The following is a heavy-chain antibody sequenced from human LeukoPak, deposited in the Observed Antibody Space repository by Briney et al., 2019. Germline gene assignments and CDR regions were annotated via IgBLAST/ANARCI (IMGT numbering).Heavy chain of an antibody. D-gene: IGHD5/OR15-5a*01. J-gene: IGHJ4*02. Sequence: GGSLRLSCAASGFTFSSYSMNWVRQAPGKGLEWVSYISSSSSTIYYADSVKGRFTISRDNAKNSLYLQMNSLRAEDTAVYYCARGQSSTLDYWGQGTLVSVSS. CDR2: ISSSSSTI. CDR1: GFTFSSYS. V-gene: IGHV3-48*04. CDR3: ARGQSSTLDY.